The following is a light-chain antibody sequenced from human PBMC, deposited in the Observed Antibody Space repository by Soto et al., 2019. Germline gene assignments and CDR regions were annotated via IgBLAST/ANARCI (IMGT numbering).Light chain of an antibody. CDR2: GAF. V-gene: IGKV3-15*01. J-gene: IGKJ5*01. CDR1: QSVSSN. CDR3: QQYNNWLIT. Sequence: EIVVTQSPGTLSVSPVERATLSCRASQSVSSNLAWYQQKPGQAPRLLIYGAFTRATGIPARFSGSGSGTEFTLTISSLQSEDFAIYYCQQYNNWLITFGQGTRLEIK.